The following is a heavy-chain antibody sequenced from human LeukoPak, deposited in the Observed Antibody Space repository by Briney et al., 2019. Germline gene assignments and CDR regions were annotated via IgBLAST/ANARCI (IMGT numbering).Heavy chain of an antibody. CDR2: IYYSGST. V-gene: IGHV4-39*01. Sequence: PSETLSLTCTVSGGSISSSSYYWGWIRQPPGKGLEWIVSIYYSGSTYYNPSRKSRVTISVDTSKNQFSLKLSSVTAADTAVYYCARHVAVAGAYGYWGQGTLVTVSS. J-gene: IGHJ4*02. CDR3: ARHVAVAGAYGY. D-gene: IGHD6-19*01. CDR1: GGSISSSSYY.